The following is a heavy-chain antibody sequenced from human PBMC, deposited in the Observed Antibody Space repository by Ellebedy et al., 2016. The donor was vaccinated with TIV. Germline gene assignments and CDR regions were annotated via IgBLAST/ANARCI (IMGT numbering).Heavy chain of an antibody. CDR2: ITTNGTIM. D-gene: IGHD2-21*02. J-gene: IGHJ4*02. Sequence: YWGWVRQAPGKGLEWLSFITTNGTIMEYADSVKGRFTVSRDNAKDSLYLQMNSLRDEDTAVYYCARSCGGDCWRIDYWGQGTLVAVSS. V-gene: IGHV3-11*04. CDR1: Y. CDR3: ARSCGGDCWRIDY.